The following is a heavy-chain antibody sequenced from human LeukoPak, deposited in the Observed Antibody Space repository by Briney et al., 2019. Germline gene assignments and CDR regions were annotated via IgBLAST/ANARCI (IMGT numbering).Heavy chain of an antibody. J-gene: IGHJ4*02. CDR3: ARGFCSSTNCYQGPFDF. Sequence: GGSLRLSCAASGFTFSSAWMHWVRQAPGKGLEWVGHIKNKTNGETTDYAAPVKGRFIISRDDSKNTLYLQMNSLRTEDTAVYYCARGFCSSTNCYQGPFDFWGQGTLVTVSS. CDR1: GFTFSSAW. D-gene: IGHD2-2*01. CDR2: IKNKTNGETT. V-gene: IGHV3-15*01.